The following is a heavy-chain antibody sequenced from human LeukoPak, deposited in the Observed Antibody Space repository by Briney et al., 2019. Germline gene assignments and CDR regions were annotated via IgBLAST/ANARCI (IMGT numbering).Heavy chain of an antibody. D-gene: IGHD6-13*01. J-gene: IGHJ6*02. Sequence: PSETLSLTCTVSGGSISSYYWSWIRQPPGKGLEWIGYIYYSGSTYYNPSLKSRVTISVDTSKNQFSLKLSSVTAADTAVYYCARDRSSSWYGDLYGMDVWGQGTTVTVSS. CDR2: IYYSGST. CDR1: GGSISSYY. CDR3: ARDRSSSWYGDLYGMDV. V-gene: IGHV4-59*06.